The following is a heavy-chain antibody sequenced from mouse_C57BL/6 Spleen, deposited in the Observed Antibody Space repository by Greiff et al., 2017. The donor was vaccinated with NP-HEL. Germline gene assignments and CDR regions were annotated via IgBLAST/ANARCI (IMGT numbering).Heavy chain of an antibody. V-gene: IGHV7-3*01. Sequence: EVMLVESGGGLVQPGGSLSLSCAASGFTFTDYYMSWVRQPPGKALEWLGFIRNKANGYTTEYSASVKGRFTISRDNSQSILYLQMNALRAEDSATYYCARSGDYLAWFAYWGQGTLVTVSA. CDR3: ARSGDYLAWFAY. CDR2: IRNKANGYTT. CDR1: GFTFTDYY. J-gene: IGHJ3*01. D-gene: IGHD2-4*01.